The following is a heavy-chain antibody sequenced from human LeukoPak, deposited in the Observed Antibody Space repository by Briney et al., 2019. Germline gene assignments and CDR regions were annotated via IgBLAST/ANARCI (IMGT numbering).Heavy chain of an antibody. CDR2: TYYRSKWHN. CDR3: VRLGGGDIDY. J-gene: IGHJ4*02. Sequence: SQTLSLTCAISGDSVSNKNTAWNWIRQSPSRGLEWLGRTYYRSKWHNTYAASVKSRITINPDTSKNQFSLQLNSVTPEDTAVYFCVRLGGGDIDYWGQGTLVTGSS. V-gene: IGHV6-1*01. CDR1: GDSVSNKNTA. D-gene: IGHD5-12*01.